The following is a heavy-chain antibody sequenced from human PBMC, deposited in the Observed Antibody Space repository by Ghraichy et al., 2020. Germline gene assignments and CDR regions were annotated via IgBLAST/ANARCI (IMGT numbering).Heavy chain of an antibody. CDR2: ISSSGSTI. CDR3: ARDSHIQGSYYYYMDV. J-gene: IGHJ6*03. D-gene: IGHD2-21*01. V-gene: IGHV3-11*01. CDR1: GFTFSDYY. Sequence: GGSLRLSCAASGFTFSDYYMSWIRQAPGKGLEWVSYISSSGSTIYYADSVKGRFTISRDNAKNSLYLQMNSLRAEDTAVYYCARDSHIQGSYYYYMDVWGKGTTVTVSS.